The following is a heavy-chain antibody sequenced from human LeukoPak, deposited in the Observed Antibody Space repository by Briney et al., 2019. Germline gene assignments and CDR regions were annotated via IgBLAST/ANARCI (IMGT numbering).Heavy chain of an antibody. J-gene: IGHJ4*02. CDR2: INHSGST. CDR3: AREAVTSFDY. V-gene: IGHV4-34*01. Sequence: SETLPLTCAVYGGSFSGYYWSWIRQPPGKGLEWIGEINHSGSTNYHPSLKSRVTISVDTSKNQFSLKLSSVTAADTAVYYCAREAVTSFDYWGQGTLVTVSS. D-gene: IGHD4-11*01. CDR1: GGSFSGYY.